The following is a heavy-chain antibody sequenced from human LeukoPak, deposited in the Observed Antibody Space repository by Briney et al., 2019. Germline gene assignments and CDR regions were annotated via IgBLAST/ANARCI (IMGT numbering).Heavy chain of an antibody. CDR2: IYPGDSDT. D-gene: IGHD5-24*01. CDR1: GYSFTSYW. V-gene: IGHV5-51*01. Sequence: GESLKISCKGSGYSFTSYWIGWVRQMPGKGLEWMGIIYPGDSDTRYSPSFQGQVTISADKSISTAYLQWSSLKASDTAMYYCARQAERWLQSGPFDYWGQGTLVTVSS. CDR3: ARQAERWLQSGPFDY. J-gene: IGHJ4*02.